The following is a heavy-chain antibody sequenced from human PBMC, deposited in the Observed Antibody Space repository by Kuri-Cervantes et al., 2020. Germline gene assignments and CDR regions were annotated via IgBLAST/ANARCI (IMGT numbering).Heavy chain of an antibody. Sequence: GESLKISCAASGFTFSSYGMHWVRQAPGKGLEWVAVISYDGSNKYYADSVKGRFTIPRDNSKNTLYLQMNSLRAEDTAVYYCATSGSSSSPTWGYYYYYGMDVWGQGTTVTVSS. V-gene: IGHV3-30*03. CDR3: ATSGSSSSPTWGYYYYYGMDV. J-gene: IGHJ6*02. CDR1: GFTFSSYG. CDR2: ISYDGSNK. D-gene: IGHD6-6*01.